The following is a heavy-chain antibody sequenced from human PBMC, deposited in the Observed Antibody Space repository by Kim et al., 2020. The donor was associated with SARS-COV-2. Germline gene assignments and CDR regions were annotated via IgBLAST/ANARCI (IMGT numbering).Heavy chain of an antibody. CDR3: ARNEDY. CDR1: GYTFTSYA. CDR2: IDADNGNT. J-gene: IGHJ4*02. V-gene: IGHV1-3*01. Sequence: ASVKVSCKASGYTFTSYAFHWVRQAPGQGLEWMGWIDADNGNTKYSQKFQGRVTLTRDTSASTAYMELSNLRSEDTAVYYCARNEDYWGQGTLVTVSS.